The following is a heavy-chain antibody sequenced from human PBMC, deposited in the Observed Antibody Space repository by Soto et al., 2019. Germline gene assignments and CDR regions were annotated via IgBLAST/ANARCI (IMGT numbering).Heavy chain of an antibody. CDR1: GYTFTSYG. J-gene: IGHJ5*02. D-gene: IGHD2-2*01. CDR3: ARDRAVVPAAQWWFDP. CDR2: ISAYNGNT. Sequence: ASVKVSCKASGYTFTSYGISWVRQAPGQGLEWMGWISAYNGNTNYAQKLQGRVTMTTDTSTSTAYMELRSLRSDDTAVYYCARDRAVVPAAQWWFDPWGQGTLVTVSS. V-gene: IGHV1-18*01.